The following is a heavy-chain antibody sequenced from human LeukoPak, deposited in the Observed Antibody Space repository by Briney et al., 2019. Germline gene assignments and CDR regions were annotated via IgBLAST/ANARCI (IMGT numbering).Heavy chain of an antibody. CDR2: INDNGYST. J-gene: IGHJ4*02. Sequence: GGSLRLSCAASGFTFTTYAIPWVRQAPGKGLEFVSAINDNGYSTFYANSVKGRFTVSRDNSKNTAYLQMGSLRAEDLAVYYCAREAHSSGWPLDYWGQGTLVSVSS. CDR1: GFTFTTYA. CDR3: AREAHSSGWPLDY. D-gene: IGHD6-19*01. V-gene: IGHV3-64*01.